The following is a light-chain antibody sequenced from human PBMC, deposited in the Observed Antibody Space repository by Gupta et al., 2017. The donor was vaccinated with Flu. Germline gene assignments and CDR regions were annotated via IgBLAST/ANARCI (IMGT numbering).Light chain of an antibody. CDR2: DAS. CDR3: QQPTNGWAPIT. CDR1: HSVGTN. V-gene: IGKV3-11*01. J-gene: IGKJ4*01. Sequence: EIVLTQSPATLSSSPGERATLSCRARHSVGTNLDWYQQKPGQAPRRLIYDASSRAKGSIANFSGSGGGTDVNLTISSREPEDFEVYYCQQPTNGWAPITFGGGTEIDIK.